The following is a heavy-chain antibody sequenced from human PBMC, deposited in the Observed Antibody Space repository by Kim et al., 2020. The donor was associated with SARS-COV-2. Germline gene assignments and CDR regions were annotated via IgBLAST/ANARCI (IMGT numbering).Heavy chain of an antibody. CDR1: DGSLNGFY. CDR3: ARVVNSIQIGFDS. Sequence: SETPSLTCGIFDGSLNGFYWNWIRQPPGKGLEWIGEINYSGTTNSNPSLKSRLTISVDTSKNQFSLSLSSVTAADTAVYYCARVVNSIQIGFDSWGQGTLVTVSS. J-gene: IGHJ4*02. D-gene: IGHD5-18*01. V-gene: IGHV4-34*01. CDR2: INYSGTT.